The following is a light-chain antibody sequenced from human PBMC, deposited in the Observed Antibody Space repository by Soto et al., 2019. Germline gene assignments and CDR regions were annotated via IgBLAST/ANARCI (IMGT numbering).Light chain of an antibody. V-gene: IGKV3-15*01. CDR2: GAS. J-gene: IGKJ5*01. Sequence: EIVITQSPATLSVSPGERATLSCRASQSVRGNLAWYQQKPGQAPRILTYGASTRATGIQARFSGSGSGTEFTLTISSLQSEDFAVYYCQQYNNGPITFGQGTRLEIK. CDR1: QSVRGN. CDR3: QQYNNGPIT.